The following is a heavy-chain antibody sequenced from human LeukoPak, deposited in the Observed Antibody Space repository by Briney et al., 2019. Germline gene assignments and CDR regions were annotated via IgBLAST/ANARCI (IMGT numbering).Heavy chain of an antibody. CDR3: ARGRWLQLPDY. V-gene: IGHV1-2*06. D-gene: IGHD5-24*01. CDR2: INPNSGGR. J-gene: IGHJ4*02. CDR1: GYTFTGYY. Sequence: ASVKVSCKASGYTFTGYYMHWVRQAPGQGLEWMGRINPNSGGRNSAQKFQGRVTMTRDTSISTAYMELSRLRSDGTAVYYCARGRWLQLPDYWGQGTLVTVSS.